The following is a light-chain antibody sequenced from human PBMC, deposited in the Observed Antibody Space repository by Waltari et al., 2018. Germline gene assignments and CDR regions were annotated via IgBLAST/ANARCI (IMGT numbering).Light chain of an antibody. Sequence: DIQMTQSPSPVSASVGDRVTITCRASQDIGTRLDWYQQKPGKAPNLRIYGTSSLQTGVPSRFSGSGAGTEFTLTISSLQPEDFGTYYCQQGNSFPITFGPGTKVEIK. CDR3: QQGNSFPIT. V-gene: IGKV1-12*01. J-gene: IGKJ3*01. CDR1: QDIGTR. CDR2: GTS.